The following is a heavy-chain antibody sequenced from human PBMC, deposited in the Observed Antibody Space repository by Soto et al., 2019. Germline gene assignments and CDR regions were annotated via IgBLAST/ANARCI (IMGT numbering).Heavy chain of an antibody. CDR2: IYYSGST. D-gene: IGHD6-6*01. J-gene: IGHJ6*02. Sequence: QVQLQESGPGLVKPSETLSLTCTVSGGSVSSGSYYWSWIRQPPGKGQEWIGYIYYSGSTNCNPSLKSRVTIAVDTSKNQFSLKLSSVTAADTAVYYCARQVAAAPQGHYYYGMDVWGQGTTVTVSS. CDR3: ARQVAAAPQGHYYYGMDV. CDR1: GGSVSSGSYY. V-gene: IGHV4-61*01.